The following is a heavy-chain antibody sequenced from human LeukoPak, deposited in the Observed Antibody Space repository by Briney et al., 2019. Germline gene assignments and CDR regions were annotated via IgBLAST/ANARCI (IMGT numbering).Heavy chain of an antibody. Sequence: GASVKVSCKASGYTFTSYGISWVRQAPGQGLEWMGWTSAYNGNTNYAQKLQGRVTMTTDTSTSTAYMELRSLRSDDTAVYYCARDLLRAYYDSSGYLVDWGQGTLVTVSS. V-gene: IGHV1-18*01. CDR2: TSAYNGNT. J-gene: IGHJ4*02. D-gene: IGHD3-22*01. CDR3: ARDLLRAYYDSSGYLVD. CDR1: GYTFTSYG.